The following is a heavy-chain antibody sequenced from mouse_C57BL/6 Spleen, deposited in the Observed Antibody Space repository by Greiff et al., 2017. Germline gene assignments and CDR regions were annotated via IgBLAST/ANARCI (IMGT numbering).Heavy chain of an antibody. Sequence: VQLQQPGAELVRPGSSVKLSCKASGYTFTSYWMDWVKQRPGQGLEWIGNIYPSDSETHYNQKFKDKATLTVDKSSSTAYMQLSSLTSEDSAVYYCARITTVVATGDYWGQGTTLTVSS. D-gene: IGHD1-1*01. J-gene: IGHJ2*01. CDR2: IYPSDSET. CDR1: GYTFTSYW. V-gene: IGHV1-61*01. CDR3: ARITTVVATGDY.